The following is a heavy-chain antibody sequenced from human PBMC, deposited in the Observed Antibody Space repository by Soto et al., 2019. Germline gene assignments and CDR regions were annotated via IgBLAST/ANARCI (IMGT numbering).Heavy chain of an antibody. J-gene: IGHJ4*02. D-gene: IGHD3-16*02. V-gene: IGHV1-8*01. CDR2: MNPNSGNT. Sequence: QVQLVQSGAEVKKPGASVKVSCKASGYTFTSYDINWVRQATGQGLEWMRWMNPNSGNTGYAQKFQGRVTMTRNTSISTAYMELSSLRSEDTAVYYCARVLAITFGGVIVPPNYWGQGTLVTVSS. CDR1: GYTFTSYD. CDR3: ARVLAITFGGVIVPPNY.